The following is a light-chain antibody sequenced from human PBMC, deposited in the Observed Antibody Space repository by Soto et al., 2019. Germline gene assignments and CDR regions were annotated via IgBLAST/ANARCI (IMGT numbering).Light chain of an antibody. CDR2: EVV. CDR3: KSYAGSNTYV. CDR1: KNDIGVYDF. Sequence: QSVLTQPPSASGSPGQSVTIPCTGTKNDIGVYDFVSWYQHHPGKAPRLIIYEVVQRPSGVPDRFSGSKSGNTASLTVSGLQAADEADYFCKSYAGSNTYVFGSGTKGTVL. V-gene: IGLV2-8*01. J-gene: IGLJ1*01.